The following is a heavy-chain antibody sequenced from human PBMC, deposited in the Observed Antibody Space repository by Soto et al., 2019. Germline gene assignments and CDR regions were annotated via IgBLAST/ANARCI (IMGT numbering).Heavy chain of an antibody. V-gene: IGHV4-4*02. J-gene: IGHJ4*02. Sequence: QVQLQESGPGLVKPSGTLSLTCAVSGGSISSSNWWSWVRQPPGKGLEWIGEIYHSGSTNYNPSLKSRVTISVDKSTNQFSLKLSSVTAADTAVYYCARDLAMTTVTYPDSGGYWGQGTLVTVSS. D-gene: IGHD4-17*01. CDR3: ARDLAMTTVTYPDSGGY. CDR2: IYHSGST. CDR1: GGSISSSNW.